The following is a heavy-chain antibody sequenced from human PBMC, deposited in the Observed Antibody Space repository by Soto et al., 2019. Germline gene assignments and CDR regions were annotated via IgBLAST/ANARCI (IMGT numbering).Heavy chain of an antibody. CDR3: ARGWGSRTYGMDV. CDR1: GYTFTGYY. CDR2: INPNSGGT. Sequence: ASVKVSCKASGYTFTGYYMHWVRQAPGQGLEWMGWINPNSGGTNYAQKLQGRVTMTRDTSISTAYMELSRLRSDDTAVYYCARGWGSRTYGMDVWGQGATVTVSS. J-gene: IGHJ6*02. D-gene: IGHD6-13*01. V-gene: IGHV1-2*02.